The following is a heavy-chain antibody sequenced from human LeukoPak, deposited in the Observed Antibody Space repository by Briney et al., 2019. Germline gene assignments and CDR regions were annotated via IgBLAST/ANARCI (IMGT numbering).Heavy chain of an antibody. J-gene: IGHJ4*02. V-gene: IGHV3-11*05. CDR3: ARVVHDNLNY. CDR2: ISSSSSYT. CDR1: GFNFSDYY. D-gene: IGHD1-20*01. Sequence: GDSLTHSRSASGFNFSDYYMSWIRQAPGKGLEWVSYISSSSSYTNYADSVKGRFTISRDNAKNSLYLQMNSLRAEDTAVYYCARVVHDNLNYWGQGTLVTVSS.